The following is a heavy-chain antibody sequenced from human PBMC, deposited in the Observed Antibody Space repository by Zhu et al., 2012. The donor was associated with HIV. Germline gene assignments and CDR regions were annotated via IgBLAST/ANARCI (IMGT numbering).Heavy chain of an antibody. CDR2: VYYSGSA. V-gene: IGHV4-38-2*02. J-gene: IGHJ4*02. D-gene: IGHD3-22*01. Sequence: QVQLQQSGPRLVKPSETLSLTCAVSDYSLSTDYYWGWIRQPPGKRLEWIGAVYYSGSAYYNPSLKSRVTLSVDTSKNQFSLNLRSVTAADTAVYYCARETYSAGSCYSDSWGQGTLVTVSS. CDR3: ARETYSAGSCYSDS. CDR1: DYSLSTDYY.